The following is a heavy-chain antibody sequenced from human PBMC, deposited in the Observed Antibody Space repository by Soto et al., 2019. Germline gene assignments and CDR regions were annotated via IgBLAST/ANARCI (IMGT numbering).Heavy chain of an antibody. D-gene: IGHD5-12*01. CDR3: AGEVATLNRDAFDI. CDR2: ISWNSGSI. V-gene: IGHV3-9*01. Sequence: EVQLVESGGGLVQPGRSLRLSCAASGFTFDDYAMHWVRQAPGKGLEWVSGISWNSGSIGYADSVKGRFTISRDNAKNSLYLQMNSLRAEDTALYYCAGEVATLNRDAFDIWGQGTMVTVSS. CDR1: GFTFDDYA. J-gene: IGHJ3*02.